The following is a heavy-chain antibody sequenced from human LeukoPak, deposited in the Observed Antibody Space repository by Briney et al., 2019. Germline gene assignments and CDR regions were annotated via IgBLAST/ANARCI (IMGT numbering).Heavy chain of an antibody. CDR1: GGSFSGYY. CDR3: ARGLYCSSTSCDYHWFDP. CDR2: INHSGST. D-gene: IGHD2-2*01. V-gene: IGHV4-34*01. J-gene: IGHJ5*02. Sequence: SETLSLTCAVYGGSFSGYYWSWIRQPPGKGLEWIGEINHSGSTNYNPSLKSRVTISVDTSKNQFSLKLSSVTAADTAVYYCARGLYCSSTSCDYHWFDPWGQGTLVTASS.